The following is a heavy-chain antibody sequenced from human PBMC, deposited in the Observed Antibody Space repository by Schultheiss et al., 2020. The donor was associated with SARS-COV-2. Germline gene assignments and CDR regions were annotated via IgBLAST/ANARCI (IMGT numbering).Heavy chain of an antibody. CDR1: GGSISRCNW. V-gene: IGHV4-4*02. Sequence: SETLSLTCAVSGGSISRCNWCSCVRQPPGKGQEWIGEIDHSGSTNYNPSLKSRVTISVDKSKNQFSLKVTSVTAADTAVYYCARVPPSWAGNTAFFQHWGQGTLVTVSS. CDR2: IDHSGST. D-gene: IGHD5-18*01. CDR3: ARVPPSWAGNTAFFQH. J-gene: IGHJ1*01.